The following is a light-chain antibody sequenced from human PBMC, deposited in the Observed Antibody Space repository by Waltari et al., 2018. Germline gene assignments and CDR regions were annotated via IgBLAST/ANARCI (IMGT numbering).Light chain of an antibody. CDR2: WAS. CDR1: RSVFYSPNNKNY. CDR3: QQFYGSPFT. Sequence: DIVMTQSPDSLAVSLGERATINCKLSRSVFYSPNNKNYLSWYQQKPGQPPKLLIYWASTRESGVPDRFSGSGSGTDFTLTISILQAEDVALYYCQQFYGSPFTFGGGTKVEIK. V-gene: IGKV4-1*01. J-gene: IGKJ4*01.